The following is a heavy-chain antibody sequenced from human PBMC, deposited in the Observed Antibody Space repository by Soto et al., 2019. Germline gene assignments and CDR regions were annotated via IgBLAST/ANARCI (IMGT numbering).Heavy chain of an antibody. CDR3: ARLSARDYDFWSGYSTNYYYVMDV. V-gene: IGHV5-10-1*01. J-gene: IGHJ6*02. Sequence: GESLKISCKGSGYSFTSYWISWVRQMPGKGLEWMGRIDPSDSYTNYSPSFQGHVTISADKSISTAYLQWSSLKASDTAMYYCARLSARDYDFWSGYSTNYYYVMDVWGQGTTVAVSS. CDR2: IDPSDSYT. D-gene: IGHD3-3*01. CDR1: GYSFTSYW.